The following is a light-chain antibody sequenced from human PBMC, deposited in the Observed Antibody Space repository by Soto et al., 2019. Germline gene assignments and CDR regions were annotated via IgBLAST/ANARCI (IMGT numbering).Light chain of an antibody. CDR1: QGISNY. Sequence: DIQMTQSPSSLSASVGDRVTITCRASQGISNYLAWYQQKPGKAPQYLIQSASTLASGVPSRFSGSGSGTDFILTINNLQPEDVATYYCLQVNSFPRTFGQGTKVDIK. V-gene: IGKV1-16*01. J-gene: IGKJ1*01. CDR2: SAS. CDR3: LQVNSFPRT.